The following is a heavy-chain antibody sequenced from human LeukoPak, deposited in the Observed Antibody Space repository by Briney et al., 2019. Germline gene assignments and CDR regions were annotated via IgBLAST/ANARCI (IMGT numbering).Heavy chain of an antibody. CDR1: GYTFFNHG. CDR2: ISGHNGNT. Sequence: ASVKVSCKASGYTFFNHGISWVRQTPGQGLEWMGWISGHNGNTNYAQKLQGRVTMTTDTSTNTAYMELRSLRADDTAMYFCARSFNSRTCDYWGQGTLVTVSS. CDR3: ARSFNSRTCDY. V-gene: IGHV1-18*01. D-gene: IGHD2/OR15-2a*01. J-gene: IGHJ4*02.